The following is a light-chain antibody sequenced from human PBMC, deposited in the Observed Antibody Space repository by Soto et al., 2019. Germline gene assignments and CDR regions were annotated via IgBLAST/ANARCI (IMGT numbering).Light chain of an antibody. J-gene: IGKJ4*01. CDR3: QQYDSYSLT. CDR2: DAS. V-gene: IGKV1-5*01. Sequence: DIQMTQSPSTLSASVGDRVTITCRASQSIRSFLAWYQQKPGKAPKLLISDASNLGSGVPSRFSGSGSGTEFTLTISSLQPDDVATYYCQQYDSYSLTFGGGTKVEIK. CDR1: QSIRSF.